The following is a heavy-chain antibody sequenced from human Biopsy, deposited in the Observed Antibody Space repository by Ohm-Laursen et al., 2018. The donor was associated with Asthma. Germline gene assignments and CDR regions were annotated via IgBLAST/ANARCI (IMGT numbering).Heavy chain of an antibody. V-gene: IGHV3-7*05. J-gene: IGHJ3*02. D-gene: IGHD3-22*01. CDR3: AKPMLHLNYYDSSGSPTPSGAFDI. Sequence: ASVKVSCKISGYSLTDLSMHWVRQAPGQGLEWMANINQDGREKYYVDSVRGRFTISRDNAKNSLYLQMNSLRAEDTAIYYCAKPMLHLNYYDSSGSPTPSGAFDIWGQGSMVTVSS. CDR2: INQDGREK. CDR1: GYSLTDLS.